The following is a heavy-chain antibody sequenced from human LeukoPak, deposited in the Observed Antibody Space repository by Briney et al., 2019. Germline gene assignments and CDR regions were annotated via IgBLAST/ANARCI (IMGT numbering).Heavy chain of an antibody. V-gene: IGHV3-49*04. CDR2: IRSKAYGGTT. Sequence: PGGSLRLSCTASGFTFGDYAMSWVRQAPGKGLEWVGFIRSKAYGGTTEYAASVKGRFTISRDDSKSIAYLQMNSLKTEDTAVYYCTRDYDFWSGYLDWGQGTLVTVSS. CDR3: TRDYDFWSGYLD. CDR1: GFTFGDYA. D-gene: IGHD3-3*01. J-gene: IGHJ4*02.